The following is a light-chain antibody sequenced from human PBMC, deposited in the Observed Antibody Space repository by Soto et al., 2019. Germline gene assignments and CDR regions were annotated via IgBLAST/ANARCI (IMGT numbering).Light chain of an antibody. CDR2: GAS. J-gene: IGKJ4*01. Sequence: EIVLTPSPGTLSLSPGERATLSCRASQSVGSNYLAWYQQKLGQAPRLLMYGASTRATDIPDRFSGSGSGTDFTLTITSLEPEDFAVYYCHQYGSSGLTFGGGTKVDIK. CDR1: QSVGSNY. CDR3: HQYGSSGLT. V-gene: IGKV3-20*01.